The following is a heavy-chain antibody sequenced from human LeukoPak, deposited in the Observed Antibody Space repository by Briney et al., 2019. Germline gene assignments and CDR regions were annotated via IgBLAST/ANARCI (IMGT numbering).Heavy chain of an antibody. Sequence: GGSLRLSCAASGFTFSSYGMSWVRQAPGKGLEWVSAISGSGGSTYYADSVKGRFTISRDNAKNTLYLQMNSLRAEDTAVYYCARAGYCSGGSCWSDYWGQGTLVTVSS. CDR2: ISGSGGST. CDR1: GFTFSSYG. V-gene: IGHV3-23*01. J-gene: IGHJ4*02. CDR3: ARAGYCSGGSCWSDY. D-gene: IGHD2-15*01.